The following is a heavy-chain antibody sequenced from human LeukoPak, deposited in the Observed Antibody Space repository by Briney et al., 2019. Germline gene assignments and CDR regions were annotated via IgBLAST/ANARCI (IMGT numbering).Heavy chain of an antibody. CDR3: ASLPDETPSGLFDY. CDR2: ISGSGGST. Sequence: GGSLRLSCAASGFTFSSYAMSWVRQAPGKGLEWVSAISGSGGSTYYADSVKGRFTISRDNSKNTLYLKMNSLRAEDTAVYYSASLPDETPSGLFDYWGQGTLVTVSS. CDR1: GFTFSSYA. J-gene: IGHJ4*02. D-gene: IGHD5-24*01. V-gene: IGHV3-23*01.